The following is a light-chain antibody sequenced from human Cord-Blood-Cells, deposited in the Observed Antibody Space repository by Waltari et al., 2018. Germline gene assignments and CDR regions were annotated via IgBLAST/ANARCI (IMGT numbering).Light chain of an antibody. J-gene: IGLJ1*01. CDR3: QAWDSSTLYV. CDR2: QDS. V-gene: IGLV3-1*01. Sequence: SYELTQPPSVSVSPGQTASITCSGDKLGDKYACWYQQKPGQSPVLVIYQDSKRPSGIPERFSGSNSRNTATLTISGTQAMDEADYYCQAWDSSTLYVFGTGTKVTVL. CDR1: KLGDKY.